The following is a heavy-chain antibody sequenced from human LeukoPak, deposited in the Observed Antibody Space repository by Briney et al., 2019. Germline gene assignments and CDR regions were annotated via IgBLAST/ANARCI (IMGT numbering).Heavy chain of an antibody. CDR1: GGSISNYY. J-gene: IGHJ2*01. Sequence: SETLSLTCTVSGGSISNYYWSWIRQPPGKGLEWIGYISYIGSTKYNPSLKSRVTISEDTSKKQFSLKLGSVTAADTAVYYCARAFRPPWYFDLWGRGTLVTVSS. CDR3: ARAFRPPWYFDL. V-gene: IGHV4-59*01. D-gene: IGHD3-16*01. CDR2: ISYIGST.